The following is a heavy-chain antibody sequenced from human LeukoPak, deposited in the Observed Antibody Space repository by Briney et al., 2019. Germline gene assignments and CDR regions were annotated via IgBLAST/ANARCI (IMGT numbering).Heavy chain of an antibody. D-gene: IGHD2-15*01. V-gene: IGHV7-4-1*01. Sequence: ASVKVSCKASGYTFTSYAISWVRQAPGQGLEWIGWIHTNTGNPTYAQGFTGRFVFSLDTSVSTAYMQIGSLKAEDTAIYYCARGRYCSDGSCYGDYWGQGSLLTVSS. CDR2: IHTNTGNP. J-gene: IGHJ4*02. CDR1: GYTFTSYA. CDR3: ARGRYCSDGSCYGDY.